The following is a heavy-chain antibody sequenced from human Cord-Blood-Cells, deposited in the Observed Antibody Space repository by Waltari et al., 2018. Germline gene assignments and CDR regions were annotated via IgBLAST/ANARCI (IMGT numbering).Heavy chain of an antibody. D-gene: IGHD3-10*01. CDR1: GFTFSSYW. V-gene: IGHV3-74*01. CDR2: INSDGSST. CDR3: ARDRGAANYYYYMDV. J-gene: IGHJ6*03. Sequence: EVQLVESGGGLVQPGGSLRLSCAASGFTFSSYWMHWVRQAPGKGLVWVSRINSDGSSTSYADAVKGRFTISRDNAKNTLYLQMNSLRAEDTAVYYCARDRGAANYYYYMDVWGKGTTVTVSS.